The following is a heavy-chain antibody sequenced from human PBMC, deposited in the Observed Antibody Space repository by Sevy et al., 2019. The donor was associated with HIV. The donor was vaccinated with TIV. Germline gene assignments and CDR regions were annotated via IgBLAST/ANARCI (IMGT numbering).Heavy chain of an antibody. D-gene: IGHD3-16*01. V-gene: IGHV3-23*01. J-gene: IGHJ4*02. CDR1: GLTLTTTG. CDR3: AGGDTTMITDLDY. Sequence: GGSLRLSCAASGLTLTTTGMSWVRQAPGNGLEWVAGVTSDGTTYYADSVRDRFTVSRDNSKNTLYLQLNSLRADDTAVFYCAGGDTTMITDLDYSGQRTLVTVSS. CDR2: VTSDGTT.